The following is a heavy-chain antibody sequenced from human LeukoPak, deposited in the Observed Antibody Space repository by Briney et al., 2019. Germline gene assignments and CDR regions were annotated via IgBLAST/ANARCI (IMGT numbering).Heavy chain of an antibody. CDR2: ISGSGGST. CDR1: GFTFSDYY. D-gene: IGHD6-13*01. Sequence: GGSLRLSCAASGFTFSDYYMSRIRQAPGKGLEWVSAISGSGGSTYYADSVKGRFTISRDNSKNTLYLQMNSLRAEDTAVYYCAKQQLIDYWGQGTLVTVSS. CDR3: AKQQLIDY. J-gene: IGHJ4*02. V-gene: IGHV3-23*01.